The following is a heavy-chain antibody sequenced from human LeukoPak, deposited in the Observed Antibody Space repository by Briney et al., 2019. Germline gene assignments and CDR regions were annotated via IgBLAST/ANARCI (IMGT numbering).Heavy chain of an antibody. CDR2: IYYSGST. D-gene: IGHD2-2*01. CDR1: GGSISSSSYY. V-gene: IGHV4-39*01. J-gene: IGHJ4*02. CDR3: ARHPREVPAGVDY. Sequence: PSETLSLTCTVSGGSISSSSYYWGWIRQPPGKGLEWFGSIYYSGSTYYNPSLKSRVTISVDTSKNQFSLKLSSVTAADTAVYYCARHPREVPAGVDYWGQGTLVTVSS.